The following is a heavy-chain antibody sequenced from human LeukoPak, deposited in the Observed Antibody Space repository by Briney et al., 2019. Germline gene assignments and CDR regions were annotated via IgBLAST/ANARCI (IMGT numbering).Heavy chain of an antibody. CDR3: AREAYYGFWSGYSNFDY. Sequence: GGSLRLSCAASGFTFSDHYMDWVRQAPGKGLEWVGRSRNKANSYTTEYAASVKGRFTISRDDSKNSLYLQMNSLKTEDTAVYYCAREAYYGFWSGYSNFDYWGQGTLVTVSS. CDR1: GFTFSDHY. CDR2: SRNKANSYTT. J-gene: IGHJ4*02. D-gene: IGHD3-3*01. V-gene: IGHV3-72*01.